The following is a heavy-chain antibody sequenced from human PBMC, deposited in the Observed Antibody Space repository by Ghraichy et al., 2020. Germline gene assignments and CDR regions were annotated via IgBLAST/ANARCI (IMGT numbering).Heavy chain of an antibody. CDR3: AREKDDYGEIFDS. D-gene: IGHD4-17*01. Sequence: GGSLRLSCAASGFTFSRYWMNWVRQAPGKGLEWVANIKQDGSEKYYVDSVKGRFTISRDNAKNSLFLQMNSLRAEDTAVYYCAREKDDYGEIFDSWGQGTQVTVSS. J-gene: IGHJ4*02. CDR2: IKQDGSEK. V-gene: IGHV3-7*01. CDR1: GFTFSRYW.